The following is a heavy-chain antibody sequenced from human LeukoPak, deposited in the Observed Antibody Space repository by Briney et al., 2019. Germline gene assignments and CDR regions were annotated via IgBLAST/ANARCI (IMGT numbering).Heavy chain of an antibody. D-gene: IGHD1-26*01. V-gene: IGHV3-74*01. J-gene: IGHJ5*02. CDR2: INRDGSRI. CDR1: GFTLSKYW. CDR3: VRDFVGPDDL. Sequence: GGSLRLSCGDSGFTLSKYWMHWVRQGPGKGLTWVSRINRDGSRIDHAGSVKGRFTISRDNAKNTLYLQMNSLRPEDTAVYYCVRDFVGPDDLWGQGTLVTVSS.